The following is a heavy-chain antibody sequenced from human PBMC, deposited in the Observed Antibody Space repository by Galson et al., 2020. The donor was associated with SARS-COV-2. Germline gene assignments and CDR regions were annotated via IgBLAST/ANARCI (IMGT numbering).Heavy chain of an antibody. D-gene: IGHD3-10*01. CDR2: ISGSGGST. CDR1: GFTFSSYA. CDR3: AKGHYGSGSYSHRSYYYYYGMDV. J-gene: IGHJ6*02. Sequence: GESLKISCAASGFTFSSYAMSWVRQAPGKGLEWVSAISGSGGSTYYADSVKGRFTISRDNSKNTLYLQMNSLRAEDTAVYYCAKGHYGSGSYSHRSYYYYYGMDVWGQGTTVTVSS. V-gene: IGHV3-23*01.